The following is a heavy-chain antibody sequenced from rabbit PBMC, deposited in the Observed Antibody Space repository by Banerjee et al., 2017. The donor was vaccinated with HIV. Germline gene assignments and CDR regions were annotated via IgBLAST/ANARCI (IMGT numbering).Heavy chain of an antibody. CDR3: ARDTGYIGAGDPNL. D-gene: IGHD7-1*01. CDR1: GFTLSTYW. V-gene: IGHV1S45*01. J-gene: IGHJ4*01. Sequence: QEQLVESGGGLVQPEGSLTLTCKASGFTLSTYWMCWVRQAPGKGLEWIGCIYTGSGSPYYASWAKGRFTISKTSSTTVTLQMTSLTAADTATYFCARDTGYIGAGDPNLWGPGTLVTVS. CDR2: IYTGSGSP.